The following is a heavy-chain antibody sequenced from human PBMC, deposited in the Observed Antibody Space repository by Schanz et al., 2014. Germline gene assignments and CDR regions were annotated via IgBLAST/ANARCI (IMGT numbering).Heavy chain of an antibody. CDR3: ARGTDWNLHY. J-gene: IGHJ4*02. V-gene: IGHV3-13*01. D-gene: IGHD1-1*01. CDR2: IGYLGDT. CDR1: GFTFSTYA. Sequence: VQLVESGGGVVQPGRSLRLSCAASGFTFSTYAMSWVRQAPGKGLECVSTIGYLGDTYYPDTVKGRFTVSKDSGQNSLYLQMISLRARDAAVYYCARGTDWNLHYWGQGALVTVAS.